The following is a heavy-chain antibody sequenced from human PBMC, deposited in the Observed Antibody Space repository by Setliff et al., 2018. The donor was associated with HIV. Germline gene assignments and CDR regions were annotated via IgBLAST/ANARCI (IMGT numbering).Heavy chain of an antibody. Sequence: ASVKVSCKASGYRFSSYGITWVRHAPGQGLEGMGWINVHNGDTKFAQRFQDRLTMTTDTSTTTAYMDLRSLRSDDTAVYYCARGLPADGYAFDLWGQGTMVTVS. CDR3: ARGLPADGYAFDL. J-gene: IGHJ3*01. V-gene: IGHV1-18*01. CDR1: GYRFSSYG. CDR2: INVHNGDT. D-gene: IGHD6-13*01.